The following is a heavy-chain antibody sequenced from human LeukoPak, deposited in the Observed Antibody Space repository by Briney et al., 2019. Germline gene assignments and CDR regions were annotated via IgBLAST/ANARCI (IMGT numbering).Heavy chain of an antibody. J-gene: IGHJ4*02. D-gene: IGHD1-26*01. CDR1: GFTFSSYA. Sequence: GGSPRLSCAASGFTFSSYAMSWVRQAPGKGLEWVSAISGSGGSTYYADSVKGRFTISRDNSKNTLYLQMNSLRAEDTAVYYCARDVSGSPSYYFDYWGQGTLVTVSS. CDR2: ISGSGGST. CDR3: ARDVSGSPSYYFDY. V-gene: IGHV3-23*01.